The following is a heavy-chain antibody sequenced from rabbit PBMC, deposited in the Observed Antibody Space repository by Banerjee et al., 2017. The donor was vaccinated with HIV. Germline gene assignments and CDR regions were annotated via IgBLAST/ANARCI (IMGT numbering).Heavy chain of an antibody. CDR1: GFSFSSSYN. V-gene: IGHV1S40*01. Sequence: QSLEESGGDLVKPGASLTLTCTASGFSFSSSYNMCWVRQAPGKGLEWIGYIDPVFGLTYYASWVNGRFTISSHNAQNTLYLQLNSLTAADTATYFCARVIGGDGTYFGLRGPGTLVTVS. D-gene: IGHD7-1*01. J-gene: IGHJ6*01. CDR2: IDPVFGLT. CDR3: ARVIGGDGTYFGL.